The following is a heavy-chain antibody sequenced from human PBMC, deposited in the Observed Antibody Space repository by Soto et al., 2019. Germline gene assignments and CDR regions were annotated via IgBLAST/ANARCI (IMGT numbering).Heavy chain of an antibody. CDR2: INTDGSGT. CDR1: AFTFSDYW. D-gene: IGHD6-19*01. CDR3: ATLQLAGPDY. V-gene: IGHV3-74*01. J-gene: IGHJ4*02. Sequence: EVQLVESGGDLVQPGGSLRLSCAASAFTFSDYWMHWVRQVPGKGLVWVSRINTDGSGTSYAEFVKGRFTISRDNAKNTVFLQMNSLSADDTAVYYCATLQLAGPDYWGQGTLVTVSS.